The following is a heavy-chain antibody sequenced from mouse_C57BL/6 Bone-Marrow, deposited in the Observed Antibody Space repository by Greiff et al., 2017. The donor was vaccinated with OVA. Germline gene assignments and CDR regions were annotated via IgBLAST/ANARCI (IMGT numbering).Heavy chain of an antibody. D-gene: IGHD1-1*01. CDR3: AREDYYGSSYEGFAY. Sequence: VQLQQSGAELVKPGASVKISCKASGYTFTDYYINWVKQRPGQGLEWIGKIGPGSGSTYYNEKFKGKATLTADKSSSTAYMQLSSLTSEDSAVYFCAREDYYGSSYEGFAYWGQGTLVTVSA. V-gene: IGHV1-77*01. CDR1: GYTFTDYY. J-gene: IGHJ3*01. CDR2: IGPGSGST.